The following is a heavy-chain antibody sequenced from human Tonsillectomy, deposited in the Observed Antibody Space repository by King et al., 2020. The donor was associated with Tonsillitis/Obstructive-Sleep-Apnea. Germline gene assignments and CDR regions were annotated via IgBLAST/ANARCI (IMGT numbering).Heavy chain of an antibody. CDR2: IYYSGST. D-gene: IGHD6-13*01. Sequence: QLQESGPGLVKPSETLSLTCTVSGVSISSYYWSWIRQPPGKGLEWIGYIYYSGSTNYNPSLKSRVTISVDTAKNQFSLKLSSVTAADTAVYYCARDNGAAAGVLGYYYMDVWGKGTTVTVSS. CDR3: ARDNGAAAGVLGYYYMDV. V-gene: IGHV4-59*01. CDR1: GVSISSYY. J-gene: IGHJ6*03.